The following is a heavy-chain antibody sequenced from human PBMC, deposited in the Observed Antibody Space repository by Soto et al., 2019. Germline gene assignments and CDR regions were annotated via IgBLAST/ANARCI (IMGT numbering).Heavy chain of an antibody. Sequence: GASVKVSCKASGYTFTSYYMHWVRQAPGQGLEWMGIINPSGGSTSYAQKFQGRVTMTRDTSTSTVYMELSSLRSEDTAVYYCASSYYYDSSGYPNDYWGQGTLVTVSS. J-gene: IGHJ4*02. V-gene: IGHV1-46*01. CDR2: INPSGGST. CDR3: ASSYYYDSSGYPNDY. D-gene: IGHD3-22*01. CDR1: GYTFTSYY.